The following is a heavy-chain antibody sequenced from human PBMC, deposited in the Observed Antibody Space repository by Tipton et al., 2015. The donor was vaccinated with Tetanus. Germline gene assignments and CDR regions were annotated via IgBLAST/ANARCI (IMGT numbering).Heavy chain of an antibody. CDR2: IYYSGST. V-gene: IGHV4-59*01. J-gene: IGHJ4*02. CDR1: GGSISSYY. D-gene: IGHD3-22*01. CDR3: ARGSEAYYDSRYFDY. Sequence: TLSLTCTVSGGSISSYYWSWIRQPPGKGLEWIGYIYYSGSTNYNPSLKSRVTISVDTSKNQFSLKLSSVTAADTAVYYCARGSEAYYDSRYFDYWGQGTLVTVSS.